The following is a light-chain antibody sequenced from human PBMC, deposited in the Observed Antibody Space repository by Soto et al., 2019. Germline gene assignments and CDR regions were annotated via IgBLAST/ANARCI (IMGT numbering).Light chain of an antibody. Sequence: QSALTQPASVSGSPGQSIALSCTGTSSDVGTYNLVSWYQQHPGKAPKHLISEGGKRPSGVSDRFSGSKSGNTASLTISGLQAEDEADYYCCSFAAGNTYVFGTGTKGTVL. CDR1: SSDVGTYNL. CDR3: CSFAAGNTYV. CDR2: EGG. V-gene: IGLV2-23*01. J-gene: IGLJ1*01.